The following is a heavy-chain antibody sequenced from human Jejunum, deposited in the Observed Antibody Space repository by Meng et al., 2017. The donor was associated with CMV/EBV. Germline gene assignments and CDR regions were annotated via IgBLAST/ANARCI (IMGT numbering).Heavy chain of an antibody. CDR1: GFVFNHYA. V-gene: IGHV3-30-3*01. CDR3: ARERTGYYIAA. CDR2: ISYDGSNA. J-gene: IGHJ5*02. Sequence: AASGFVFNHYALHWVRQAPGKGLEWVALISYDGSNAYYADSVKGRFTISRDDSKNMFFLQMNSLRPDDTAVYYCARERTGYYIAAWGQGTRVTVSS. D-gene: IGHD3/OR15-3a*01.